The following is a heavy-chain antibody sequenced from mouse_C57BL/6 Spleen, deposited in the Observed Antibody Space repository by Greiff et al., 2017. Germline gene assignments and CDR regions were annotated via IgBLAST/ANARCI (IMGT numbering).Heavy chain of an antibody. CDR2: IRLKSDNYAT. CDR3: TARIYYGSSRGFDY. CDR1: GFTFSNYW. Sequence: DVMLVESGGGLVQPGGSMKLSCVASGFTFSNYWMNWVRQSPEKGLEWVAQIRLKSDNYATHYAESVKGRFTISRDDSKSSVYLQMNNLRAEDTGIYYCTARIYYGSSRGFDYWGQGTTLTVSS. D-gene: IGHD1-1*01. J-gene: IGHJ2*01. V-gene: IGHV6-3*01.